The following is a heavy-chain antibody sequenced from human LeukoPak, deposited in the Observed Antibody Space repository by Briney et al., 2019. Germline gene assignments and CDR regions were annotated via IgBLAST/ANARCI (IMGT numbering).Heavy chain of an antibody. Sequence: GASVKVSCKASGYTFTGYYMHWVRQAPGQGLECMGWINPKSGGTNYAQKFQVRVTMTRDTSISTAYMELSRLRSDDTAVYYCAREHDSSGYYDRFEHWGQGTLVTVSP. J-gene: IGHJ1*01. CDR1: GYTFTGYY. V-gene: IGHV1-2*02. CDR2: INPKSGGT. CDR3: AREHDSSGYYDRFEH. D-gene: IGHD3-22*01.